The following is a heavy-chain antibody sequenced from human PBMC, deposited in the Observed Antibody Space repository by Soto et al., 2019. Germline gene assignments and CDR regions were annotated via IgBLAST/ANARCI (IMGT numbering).Heavy chain of an antibody. CDR3: ARDLRFLGEFDY. Sequence: EVQLVESGGGLVQPGGSLRLSCAASGFTFSRYWMTWVRQAPGKGLEWVANINEDGTEKYYVDSVKGRFTISRDNARDSLYLQMNSLRAEDTALYYCARDLRFLGEFDYWGQGTLVTVSS. V-gene: IGHV3-7*01. CDR1: GFTFSRYW. J-gene: IGHJ4*02. CDR2: INEDGTEK. D-gene: IGHD3-3*01.